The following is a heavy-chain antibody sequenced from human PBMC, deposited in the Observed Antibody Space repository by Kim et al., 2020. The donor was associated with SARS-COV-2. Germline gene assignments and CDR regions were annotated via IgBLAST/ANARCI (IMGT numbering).Heavy chain of an antibody. D-gene: IGHD3-22*01. J-gene: IGHJ4*02. Sequence: SETLSLTCSVSGDSISSNCYCWGWVRQPPEMGLEWIGTMYYDGSTHYNPSLKSRVTTSVDTSKTQFFLSLRSVTAADTAMYYCVLNYCHGSGNFYWGLGTLVTVSS. CDR2: MYYDGST. CDR1: GDSISSNCYC. V-gene: IGHV4-39*01. CDR3: VLNYCHGSGNFY.